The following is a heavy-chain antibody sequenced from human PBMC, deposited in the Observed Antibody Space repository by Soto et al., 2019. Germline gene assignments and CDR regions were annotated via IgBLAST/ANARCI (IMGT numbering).Heavy chain of an antibody. Sequence: PSDTLSLTGAVDCGSFSGYYWSWIRQPPGKGLEWIGEINHSGSTNYNPSLKSRVTISVDMSKNQFSLKLSSVTAADTAVYYCARWHPLETSSYYYGSGSGPGYYYYYGMDVWGQGTTVTVS. D-gene: IGHD3-10*01. CDR3: ARWHPLETSSYYYGSGSGPGYYYYYGMDV. V-gene: IGHV4-34*01. CDR2: INHSGST. J-gene: IGHJ6*02. CDR1: CGSFSGYY.